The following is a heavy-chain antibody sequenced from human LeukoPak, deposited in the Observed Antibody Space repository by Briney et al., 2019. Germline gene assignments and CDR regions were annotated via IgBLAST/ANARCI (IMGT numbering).Heavy chain of an antibody. CDR1: GFTFSSHW. CDR3: ATIEAVRFHY. J-gene: IGHJ4*02. D-gene: IGHD6-19*01. CDR2: IKQDGSEI. V-gene: IGHV3-7*01. Sequence: PGGSLRLSCADSGFTFSSHWMSWVRQAPGKGLEWVANIKQDGSEIYYLDSVKCRFTISRDNEKNSLYLQMNSLRVEDTAVYYCATIEAVRFHYWGQGTLVTVSS.